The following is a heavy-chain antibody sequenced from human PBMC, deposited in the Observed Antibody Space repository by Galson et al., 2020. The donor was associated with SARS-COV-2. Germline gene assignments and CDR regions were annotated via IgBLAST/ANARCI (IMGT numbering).Heavy chain of an antibody. Sequence: GGSLRLSCAASGLTFSTFPMHWVRQAPGKGLEWVTFISYDGSNKKYADSVKGRFTISRDNSKNTLYLQMNSLRGEDTAVYYCARDSLQYSNNGGDYFHIWGQGTMVTVSS. J-gene: IGHJ3*02. CDR3: ARDSLQYSNNGGDYFHI. CDR1: GLTFSTFP. CDR2: ISYDGSNK. V-gene: IGHV3-30*01. D-gene: IGHD2-21*01.